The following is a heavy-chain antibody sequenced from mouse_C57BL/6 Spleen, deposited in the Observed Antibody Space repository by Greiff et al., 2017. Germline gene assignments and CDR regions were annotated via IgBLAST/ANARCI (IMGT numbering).Heavy chain of an antibody. V-gene: IGHV1-9*01. CDR1: GYTFTGYW. CDR2: ILPGSGST. J-gene: IGHJ3*01. D-gene: IGHD2-3*01. Sequence: QVQLQQSGAELMKPGASVKLSCKATGYTFTGYWIEWVKQRPGHGLEWIGEILPGSGSTNYNEKFKGKATFTEDTSSNTAYMQLSSLTTEDSAIYYCARRDGYYGGFAYWGQGTLVTVSA. CDR3: ARRDGYYGGFAY.